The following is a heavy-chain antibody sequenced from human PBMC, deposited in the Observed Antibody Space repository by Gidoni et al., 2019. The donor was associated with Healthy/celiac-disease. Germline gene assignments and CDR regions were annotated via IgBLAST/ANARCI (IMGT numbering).Heavy chain of an antibody. CDR3: AREPAFGELLFLGAFDI. CDR1: GASISSGRYY. CDR2: IYTSGST. V-gene: IGHV4-61*02. Sequence: QVQLQASRPGLVQSSPTLSLPCTVSGASISSGRYYWSWIRQPAGKGLEWIGRIYTSGSTNYNTSLKSRVTISVDTSKNQFCLKLSSVTAADTAVYYCAREPAFGELLFLGAFDIWGQGTMVTVSS. J-gene: IGHJ3*02. D-gene: IGHD3-10*01.